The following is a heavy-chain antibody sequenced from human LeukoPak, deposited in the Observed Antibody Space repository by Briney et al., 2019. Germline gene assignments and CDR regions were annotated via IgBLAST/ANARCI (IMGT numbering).Heavy chain of an antibody. CDR1: GFTFSRYG. J-gene: IGHJ3*02. Sequence: PGGSLRLSCAASGFTFSRYGMHWVRQAPGKGLDSVAVISYDGSNKYYVGSLKGRFTISRDNSKNMLYLQTNSMRAEDTAVYYCAKNELLWFGEFDAFDIWGQGTMVTVSS. D-gene: IGHD3-10*01. CDR3: AKNELLWFGEFDAFDI. CDR2: ISYDGSNK. V-gene: IGHV3-30*18.